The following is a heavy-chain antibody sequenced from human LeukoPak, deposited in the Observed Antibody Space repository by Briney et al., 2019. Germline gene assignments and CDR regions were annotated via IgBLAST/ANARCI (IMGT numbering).Heavy chain of an antibody. CDR2: INHSGST. CDR3: ARTGKVRGLDY. V-gene: IGHV4-34*01. D-gene: IGHD3-10*01. J-gene: IGHJ4*02. Sequence: SETLSLTCAVYGGSFSGYYWSWIRQPPGKGLEWIGEINHSGSTNYNPSPKSRVTISVDTSKNQFSLKLSSVTAADTAVYYCARTGKVRGLDYWGQGTLVTVSS. CDR1: GGSFSGYY.